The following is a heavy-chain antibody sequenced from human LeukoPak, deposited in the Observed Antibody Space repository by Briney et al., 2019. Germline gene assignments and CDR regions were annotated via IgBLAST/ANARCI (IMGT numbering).Heavy chain of an antibody. CDR1: GGSITTGRYY. Sequence: PSETLSLTCTVSGGSITTGRYYWTWIRQRPGKGLEWIGNIYSSGTTYYNPSLKSRLSISMDTSENQISLKVRSVNAADAAVYYCARNSGNYDYWGQGTLVTVSS. J-gene: IGHJ4*02. V-gene: IGHV4-31*03. D-gene: IGHD1-26*01. CDR2: IYSSGTT. CDR3: ARNSGNYDY.